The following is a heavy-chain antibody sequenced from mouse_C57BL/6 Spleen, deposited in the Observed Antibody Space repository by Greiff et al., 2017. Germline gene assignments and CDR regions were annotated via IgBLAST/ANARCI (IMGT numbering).Heavy chain of an antibody. CDR2: IYPGSGST. D-gene: IGHD2-4*01. CDR3: QIYYDYGYFDD. CDR1: GYTFTSYW. V-gene: IGHV1-55*01. Sequence: QVQLQQSGAELVKPGASVKMSCKASGYTFTSYWITWVKQRPGQGLEWIGDIYPGSGSTNYNEKFKSKATLTVDKSSSTAYMQLSSLTSEDSAVYYCQIYYDYGYFDDWGQGTTLTVSS. J-gene: IGHJ2*01.